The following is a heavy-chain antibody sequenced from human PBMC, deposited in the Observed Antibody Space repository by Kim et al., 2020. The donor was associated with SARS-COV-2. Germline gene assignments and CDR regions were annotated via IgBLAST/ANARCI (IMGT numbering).Heavy chain of an antibody. J-gene: IGHJ3*02. CDR2: IWYDGSNK. Sequence: GGSLRLSCAASGFTFSSYGMHWVRQAPGKGLEWVAVIWYDGSNKYYADSVKGRFTISRDNSKNTLYLQMNSLRAEDTAVYYCARVGGHDAFDIWGQGTMVTVSS. CDR1: GFTFSSYG. CDR3: ARVGGHDAFDI. V-gene: IGHV3-33*01. D-gene: IGHD2-15*01.